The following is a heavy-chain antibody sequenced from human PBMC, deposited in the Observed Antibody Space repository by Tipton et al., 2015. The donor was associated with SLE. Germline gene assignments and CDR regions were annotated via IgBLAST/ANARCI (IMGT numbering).Heavy chain of an antibody. CDR2: IRYDGSNK. V-gene: IGHV3-30*02. D-gene: IGHD6-13*01. Sequence: SLRLSCAASGFTFSSYGMHWVRQAPGKGLEWVAFIRYDGSNKYYADSVKGRFTISRDNSKNTLYLQMNSLRAEDTAVYYCARDGSRSGTGDYWGQGTLVTVSS. CDR3: ARDGSRSGTGDY. CDR1: GFTFSSYG. J-gene: IGHJ4*02.